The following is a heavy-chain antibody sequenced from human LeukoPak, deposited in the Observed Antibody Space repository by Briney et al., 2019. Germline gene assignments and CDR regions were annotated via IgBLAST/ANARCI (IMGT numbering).Heavy chain of an antibody. CDR2: ISGSGGST. J-gene: IGHJ4*02. CDR1: GFTFSSYA. CDR3: AKRKVREQLAIFDY. Sequence: GGSLRLSCAASGFTFSSYAMSWVRQAPGKGLEWVSDISGSGGSTYYADSVKGRFTISRDNSKNTLYLQMNSPRAEDTAVYYCAKRKVREQLAIFDYWGQGTLVTVSS. D-gene: IGHD6-6*01. V-gene: IGHV3-23*01.